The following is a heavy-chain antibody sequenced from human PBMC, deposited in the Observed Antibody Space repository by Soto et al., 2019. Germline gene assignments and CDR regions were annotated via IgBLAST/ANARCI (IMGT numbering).Heavy chain of an antibody. D-gene: IGHD3-10*01. J-gene: IGHJ4*02. CDR1: GFTFSSYS. Sequence: GGSLRLSCAASGFTFSSYSMNWVRQAPGKGLEWVSSISSSSYIYYADSVKGRFTISRDNAKNSLYLQMNSLRAEDTAVYYCARIGVRGVKSRWYFDYWGQGTLVTVSS. CDR3: ARIGVRGVKSRWYFDY. V-gene: IGHV3-21*01. CDR2: ISSSSYI.